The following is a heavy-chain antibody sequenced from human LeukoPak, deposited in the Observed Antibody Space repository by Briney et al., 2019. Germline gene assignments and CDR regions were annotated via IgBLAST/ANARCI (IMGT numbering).Heavy chain of an antibody. V-gene: IGHV1-18*01. Sequence: ASVKVSCKASGCTFTSYGISWVRQAPGQGLEWMGWISAYNGNTNYAQKLQGRVTMTTDTSTSTAYMELRSLRSDDTAVYYCARDFCSSTSCYEGQVWFDPWGQGTLVTVSS. D-gene: IGHD2-2*01. J-gene: IGHJ5*02. CDR3: ARDFCSSTSCYEGQVWFDP. CDR2: ISAYNGNT. CDR1: GCTFTSYG.